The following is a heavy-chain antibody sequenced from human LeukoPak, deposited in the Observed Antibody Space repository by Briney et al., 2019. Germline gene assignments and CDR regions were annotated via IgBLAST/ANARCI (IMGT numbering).Heavy chain of an antibody. D-gene: IGHD3-16*01. J-gene: IGHJ6*03. CDR3: ARVVMVTHYYYYMDV. CDR2: IYTSGST. V-gene: IGHV4-4*07. CDR1: GGSISSYY. Sequence: SETLSLTCTVSGGSISSYYWSWIRQPAGKGLEWIGRIYTSGSTNYNPSLKSRVAISVDTSKNQFSLKLSSVTVADTAVYYCARVVMVTHYYYYMDVWGKGTTATVSS.